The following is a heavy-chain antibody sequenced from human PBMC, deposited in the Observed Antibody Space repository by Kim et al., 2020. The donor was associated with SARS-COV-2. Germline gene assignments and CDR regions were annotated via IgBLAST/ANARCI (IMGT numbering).Heavy chain of an antibody. V-gene: IGHV1-3*01. J-gene: IGHJ5*01. D-gene: IGHD3-3*01. Sequence: SVKVSCKASGYTFTTYQMHWVRQAPGQRLEWMGWINAGNGNTKYSQKFQGRVTITRDTFASTVYMELSSLRSEDTAVYYCARDITIFGVFIPLDSWGRGTLVAVSS. CDR3: ARDITIFGVFIPLDS. CDR1: GYTFTTYQ. CDR2: INAGNGNT.